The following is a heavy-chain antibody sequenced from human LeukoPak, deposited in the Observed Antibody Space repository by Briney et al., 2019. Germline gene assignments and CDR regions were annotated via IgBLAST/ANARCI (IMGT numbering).Heavy chain of an antibody. CDR2: ISAYNGNT. J-gene: IGHJ4*02. CDR1: GYTFTKYG. V-gene: IGHV1-18*01. Sequence: ASVKVSCKASGYTFTKYGISWVRQAPEKGLEGMGWISAYNGNTHLAQKFQGRVTVTTDTSTHTAYMELRSLRSDDTGIYYCARDLRPGVEAVGFDYWGQGTLVTVSS. CDR3: ARDLRPGVEAVGFDY. D-gene: IGHD6-13*01.